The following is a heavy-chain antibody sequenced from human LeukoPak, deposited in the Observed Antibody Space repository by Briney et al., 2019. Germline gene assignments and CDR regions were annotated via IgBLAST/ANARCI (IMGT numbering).Heavy chain of an antibody. V-gene: IGHV3-23*01. D-gene: IGHD3-9*01. J-gene: IGHJ4*02. CDR1: GFTFRDFS. CDR2: ISNGGDHT. CDR3: AKGRLYFGNDFGDY. Sequence: PGGSLRLSCVASGFTFRDFSMSWVRQAPGKGLEWVSVISNGGDHTYYADSVKGRFAISRDNSKNTLYLQMNSLRTEDTAIYYCAKGRLYFGNDFGDYWGQGTLATVSS.